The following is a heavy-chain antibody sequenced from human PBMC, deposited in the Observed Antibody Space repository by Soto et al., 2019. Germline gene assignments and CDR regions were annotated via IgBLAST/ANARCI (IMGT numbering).Heavy chain of an antibody. Sequence: SETLSPTYSVPGDSLTWIDYSWTWIRQHPQKGLEWIGNIYFRGNIYYSPSLESRLTISVDTSKNQFSLKLTSVTAADTAVYYCAREGGSYDSGGYLIRGAFDIWGQGTMVT. J-gene: IGHJ3*02. D-gene: IGHD3-22*01. CDR2: IYFRGNI. CDR3: AREGGSYDSGGYLIRGAFDI. V-gene: IGHV4-31*03. CDR1: GDSLTWIDYS.